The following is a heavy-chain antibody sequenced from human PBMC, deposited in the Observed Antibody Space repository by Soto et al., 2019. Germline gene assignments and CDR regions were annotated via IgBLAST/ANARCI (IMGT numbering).Heavy chain of an antibody. CDR1: GYTFTSYG. V-gene: IGHV1-18*04. D-gene: IGHD3-3*01. CDR3: AREGGITIFGVVISYFDY. CDR2: ISAYNGNT. Sequence: QVQLVQSGAEVKKPGASVKVSCKASGYTFTSYGISWVRQAPGQGLEWMGWISAYNGNTNYAQKLQGRVTMTTDTSTSPAYMELRSLRSDDTAVYYCAREGGITIFGVVISYFDYWGQGTLVTVSS. J-gene: IGHJ4*02.